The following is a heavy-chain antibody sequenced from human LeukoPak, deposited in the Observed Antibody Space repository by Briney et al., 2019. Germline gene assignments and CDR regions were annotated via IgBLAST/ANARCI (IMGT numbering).Heavy chain of an antibody. CDR3: AKSRGVYYYYGMDV. Sequence: GGSLRLSCAASGFTFSSYGMHWVRQAPGKGLEWVAVMSYDGSNKYYADSVKGRFTISRDNSKNTLYLQMNSLRAEDTAVYYCAKSRGVYYYYGMDVWGQGTTVTVSS. CDR1: GFTFSSYG. J-gene: IGHJ6*02. D-gene: IGHD5-24*01. V-gene: IGHV3-30*18. CDR2: MSYDGSNK.